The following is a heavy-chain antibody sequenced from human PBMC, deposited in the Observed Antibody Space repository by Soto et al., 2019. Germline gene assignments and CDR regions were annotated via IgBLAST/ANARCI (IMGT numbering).Heavy chain of an antibody. D-gene: IGHD2-2*01. CDR1: GDSISSYY. CDR3: ARPTYCSSSSCSGPLHY. J-gene: IGHJ4*02. Sequence: SETLSLTCAVSGDSISSYYCMWIRQPPGKGLESIGYLYYGRSANYNPSLKSRVTISVDTSKNQFSLKLTSVTAADTALYFCARPTYCSSSSCSGPLHYWGQGTLVTVSS. CDR2: LYYGRSA. V-gene: IGHV4-59*12.